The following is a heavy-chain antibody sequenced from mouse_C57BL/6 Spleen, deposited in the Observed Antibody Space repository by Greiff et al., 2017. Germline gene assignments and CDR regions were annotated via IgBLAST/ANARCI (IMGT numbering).Heavy chain of an antibody. J-gene: IGHJ2*01. D-gene: IGHD2-4*01. CDR3: ALYYDYSVVLSY. CDR2: IHPNSGST. V-gene: IGHV1-64*01. CDR1: GYTFTSYW. Sequence: QVQLQQPGAELVKPGASVKLSCKASGYTFTSYWMHWVKQRPGQGLAWIGMIHPNSGSTNYNEKFKSKATLTVDKSSSTAYMQLSSLTSEDSAVYYCALYYDYSVVLSYWGQGTTRTVSS.